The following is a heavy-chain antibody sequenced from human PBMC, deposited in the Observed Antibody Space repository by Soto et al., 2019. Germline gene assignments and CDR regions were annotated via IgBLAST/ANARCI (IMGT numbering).Heavy chain of an antibody. J-gene: IGHJ6*02. Sequence: GGSLRLSCAASGFTFSSYGMHWVRQAPGKGLEWVAIIWYDGSKKYYADSVKGRFTISRDNTKNTLYLQMNSLRAEATSVYSCARGVTYGMDVWGQGTTVTVSS. CDR3: ARGVTYGMDV. CDR2: IWYDGSKK. V-gene: IGHV3-33*01. CDR1: GFTFSSYG. D-gene: IGHD4-4*01.